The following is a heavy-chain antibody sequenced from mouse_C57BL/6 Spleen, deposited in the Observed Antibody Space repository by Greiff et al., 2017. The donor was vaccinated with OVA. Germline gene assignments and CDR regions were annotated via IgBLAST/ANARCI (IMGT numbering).Heavy chain of an antibody. V-gene: IGHV1-15*01. CDR1: GYTFTDYE. Sequence: QVQLQQSGAELVRPGASVTLSCKASGYTFTDYEMHWVKQTPVHGLEWIGAIDPETGGTAYNQKFKGKAILTADKSSSTAYMKLRSLTSEDSAVYYCTRDWDYFDYWGQGTTLTVSS. CDR2: IDPETGGT. D-gene: IGHD4-1*01. J-gene: IGHJ2*01. CDR3: TRDWDYFDY.